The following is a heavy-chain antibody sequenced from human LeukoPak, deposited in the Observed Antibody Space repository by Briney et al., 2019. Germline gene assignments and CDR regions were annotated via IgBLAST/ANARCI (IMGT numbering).Heavy chain of an antibody. CDR2: ISSSCSTI. D-gene: IGHD6-13*01. CDR1: GFTFSSYS. V-gene: IGHV3-48*04. J-gene: IGHJ4*02. Sequence: GGSLRLSCAASGFTFSSYSMNWVRQAPGKGLEWVSYISSSCSTIYYADSVKGRFTISRDNAKNSLYLQMNSLRAEDTAVYYCARAADLDSWGQGTLVAVSS. CDR3: ARAADLDS.